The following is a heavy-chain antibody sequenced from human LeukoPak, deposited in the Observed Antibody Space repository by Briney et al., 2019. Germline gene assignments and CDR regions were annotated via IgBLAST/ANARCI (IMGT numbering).Heavy chain of an antibody. CDR3: ARSSPYYDILTGYYSGGYYFDY. CDR1: GGTFSSYA. D-gene: IGHD3-9*01. J-gene: IGHJ4*02. Sequence: SVKVSCKASGGTFSSYAISWVRQAPGQGLEWMGGIIPIFGTANYAQKFQGRVTITTDESTSKAYMELSSLRSEDTAVYYCARSSPYYDILTGYYSGGYYFDYWGQGTLVTVSS. CDR2: IIPIFGTA. V-gene: IGHV1-69*05.